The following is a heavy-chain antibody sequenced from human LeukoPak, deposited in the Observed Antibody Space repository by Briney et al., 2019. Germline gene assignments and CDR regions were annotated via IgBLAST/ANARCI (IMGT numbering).Heavy chain of an antibody. J-gene: IGHJ3*02. D-gene: IGHD3-10*01. V-gene: IGHV3-23*01. CDR1: GFTFSSYA. CDR3: AKVISYGSAHDAFDI. CDR2: ISGTAETT. Sequence: PGGSLRLSCAASGFTFSSYAMSWVRQAPGKGLEWVSVISGTAETTYLADSVKGRFTISRDNSKNTLYLQMNSLRAEDTAVYYCAKVISYGSAHDAFDIWGQGTMVTVSS.